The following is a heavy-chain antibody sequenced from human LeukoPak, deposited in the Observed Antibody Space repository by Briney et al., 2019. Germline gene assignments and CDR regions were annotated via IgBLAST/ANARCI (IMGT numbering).Heavy chain of an antibody. Sequence: GGSLRLSCAASGFTFSSYRMSWVRQAPGKGLEWVANIKQDGSEKYYVDSVKGRFTISRDNAKNSLYLQMNSLRAEDTAVYYCARDFPYRKAFDIWGQGTMVTVSS. CDR2: IKQDGSEK. CDR3: ARDFPYRKAFDI. CDR1: GFTFSSYR. J-gene: IGHJ3*02. V-gene: IGHV3-7*01. D-gene: IGHD3-16*02.